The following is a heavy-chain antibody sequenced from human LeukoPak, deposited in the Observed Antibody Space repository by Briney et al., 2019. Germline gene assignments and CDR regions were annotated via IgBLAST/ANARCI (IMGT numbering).Heavy chain of an antibody. CDR1: NYSISTDYY. CDR3: ARYDVWGSYRAFDY. Sequence: SETLSLTCTVSNYSISTDYYWGWIRQPPGEGLEWIGTMYHSGSTYYNPSLKSRVTISVDTSKNQFSLKLSSVTAADTAVYYCARYDVWGSYRAFDYWGQGTLVTVSS. J-gene: IGHJ4*02. CDR2: MYHSGST. V-gene: IGHV4-38-2*02. D-gene: IGHD3-16*02.